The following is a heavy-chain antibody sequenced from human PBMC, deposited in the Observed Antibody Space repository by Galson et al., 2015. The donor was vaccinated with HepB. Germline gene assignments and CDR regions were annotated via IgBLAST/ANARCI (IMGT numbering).Heavy chain of an antibody. CDR3: AKDTPLSDY. D-gene: IGHD2-2*01. J-gene: IGHJ4*02. V-gene: IGHV3-30*18. CDR1: GFTFSSYG. Sequence: SLRLSCAASGFTFSSYGMHWVRQAPGKGLEWVAVISYDGSNKYYADSVKGRFTISRDNSKNTLYLQMNSLRAEDTAVYYCAKDTPLSDYWGQGTLVTVSS. CDR2: ISYDGSNK.